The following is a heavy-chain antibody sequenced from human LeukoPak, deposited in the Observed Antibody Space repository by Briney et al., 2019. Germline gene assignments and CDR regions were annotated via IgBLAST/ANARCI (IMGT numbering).Heavy chain of an antibody. CDR3: ARDDYGDESAEYFQH. CDR1: GYTFTSYG. CDR2: ISAYNGNT. J-gene: IGHJ1*01. Sequence: SSVKVPCKASGYTFTSYGISWVRQAAGQGLEWMGWISAYNGNTNYAQKLQGRVTMTTDTSTSTAYMELRSLRSDDTAVYYCARDDYGDESAEYFQHWGQGTLVTVSS. D-gene: IGHD4-17*01. V-gene: IGHV1-18*01.